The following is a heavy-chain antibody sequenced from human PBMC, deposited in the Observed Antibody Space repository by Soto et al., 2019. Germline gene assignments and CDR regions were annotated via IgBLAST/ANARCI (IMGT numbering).Heavy chain of an antibody. Sequence: QITLKESGPTLVKPTQTLTLTCTFSGFSLSTNGVGVGWIRQPPGKALEWLALIYWDDDKRYSPSLKSRLTITKDTSKNQVVLTMTHMDPVDTATYYCALRRGYSYGYYFDYWGQGTLVTVSS. CDR2: IYWDDDK. J-gene: IGHJ4*02. D-gene: IGHD5-18*01. CDR1: GFSLSTNGVG. CDR3: ALRRGYSYGYYFDY. V-gene: IGHV2-5*02.